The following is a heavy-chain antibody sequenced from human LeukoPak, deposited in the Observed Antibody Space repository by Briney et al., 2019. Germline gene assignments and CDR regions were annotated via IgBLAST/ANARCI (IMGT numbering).Heavy chain of an antibody. CDR3: ARSVGCERDFDY. J-gene: IGHJ4*02. V-gene: IGHV4-59*01. CDR1: GGSISSYY. D-gene: IGHD1-26*01. Sequence: SETLSLTCTVSGGSISSYYWSWIRQPPGKGLEWIGYIYYSGSTNYNPSLKSRVTISVDTSKNQFSLKLSSVTAADTAVYYCARSVGCERDFDYWGQGTLVTVSS. CDR2: IYYSGST.